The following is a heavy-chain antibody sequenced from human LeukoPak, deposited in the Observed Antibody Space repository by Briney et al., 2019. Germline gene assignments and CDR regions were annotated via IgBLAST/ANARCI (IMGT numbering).Heavy chain of an antibody. CDR2: ISSSGSTI. J-gene: IGHJ4*02. CDR1: GFTFSDYY. V-gene: IGHV3-11*01. D-gene: IGHD3-16*02. CDR3: ARGYYDYVWGSYRLEHFDY. Sequence: GGSLRLSCAASGFTFSDYYMSWIRQAPGKGLEWVSYISSSGSTIYYADSVKGRFTISRDNAKNSLYLQMNSLRAEDTAVYYCARGYYDYVWGSYRLEHFDYWGQGTLVTVSS.